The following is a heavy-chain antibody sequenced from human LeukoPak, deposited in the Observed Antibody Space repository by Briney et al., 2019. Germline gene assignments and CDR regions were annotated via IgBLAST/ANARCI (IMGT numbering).Heavy chain of an antibody. D-gene: IGHD5-24*01. J-gene: IGHJ3*02. CDR2: IYYSGGT. V-gene: IGHV4-59*08. CDR1: GDSISSYY. Sequence: SDTLSLTCTVSGDSISSYYWSWIRQPPGKGLEWIGDIYYSGGTDYNPSLKSRVTISVDTSKNQFSLKLRSVTAADTAVYYCARHVTISGPYDASDIWGQGTMVTVSP. CDR3: ARHVTISGPYDASDI.